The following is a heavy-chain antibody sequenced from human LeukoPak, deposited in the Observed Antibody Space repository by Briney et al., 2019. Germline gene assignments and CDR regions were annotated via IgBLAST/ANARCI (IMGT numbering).Heavy chain of an antibody. CDR3: AREYYGSGSYFDY. Sequence: SETLSLTCTVSGGSISSSSYYWGWIRQPPGKGLEWIGRIYTSGSTNYNPSLKSRVTMSVDTSKNQFSLKLSSVTAADTAVYYCAREYYGSGSYFDYWGQGTLVTVSS. J-gene: IGHJ4*02. CDR1: GGSISSSSYY. D-gene: IGHD3-10*01. CDR2: IYTSGST. V-gene: IGHV4-39*07.